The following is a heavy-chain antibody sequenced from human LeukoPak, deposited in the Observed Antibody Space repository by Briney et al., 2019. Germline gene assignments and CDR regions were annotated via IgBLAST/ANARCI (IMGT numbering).Heavy chain of an antibody. Sequence: ASVKVSSKTSGYTFTSYYLPWVRQAPGQGLEWIGIINPSAGSTRYAQKFQGRVTMTRDTSTSTVYMELSSLRSEDTAVYYCARDGSRGWPFDYWGQGTLVTVSS. CDR2: INPSAGST. J-gene: IGHJ4*02. CDR1: GYTFTSYY. V-gene: IGHV1-46*01. CDR3: ARDGSRGWPFDY. D-gene: IGHD6-19*01.